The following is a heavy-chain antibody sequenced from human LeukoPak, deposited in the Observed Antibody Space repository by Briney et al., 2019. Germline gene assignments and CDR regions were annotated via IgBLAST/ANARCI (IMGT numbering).Heavy chain of an antibody. Sequence: GGSLRLSCAASGFTFSSYSMNWVRQAPGKGLEWVSSISSSSSYIYYADSVEGRFTISRDNAKNSLYLQMNSLRAEDTAVYYCAGPGQYSGYDLDYWGQGTLVTVSS. D-gene: IGHD5-12*01. J-gene: IGHJ4*02. CDR2: ISSSSSYI. CDR1: GFTFSSYS. CDR3: AGPGQYSGYDLDY. V-gene: IGHV3-21*01.